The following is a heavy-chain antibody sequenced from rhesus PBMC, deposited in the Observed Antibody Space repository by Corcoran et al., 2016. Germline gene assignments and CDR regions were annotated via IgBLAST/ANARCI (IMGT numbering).Heavy chain of an antibody. V-gene: IGHV4-173*01. D-gene: IGHD3-34*01. CDR2: IAGRGGST. CDR1: GGSISRTY. Sequence: QLQLQESGPGLVKPSAPLSLTCAVSGGSISRTYWCSIRPPPGKGLEWIGRIAGRGGSTNYNPSIKSRVNMSKDTSKNQFALKLSSVTAADTAVYYCAGPDWGDSRYWGQGVLVTVSS. J-gene: IGHJ4*01. CDR3: AGPDWGDSRY.